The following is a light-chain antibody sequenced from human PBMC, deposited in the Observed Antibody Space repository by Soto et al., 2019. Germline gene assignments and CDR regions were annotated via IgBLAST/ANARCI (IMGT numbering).Light chain of an antibody. CDR3: TSYTRSDIGV. Sequence: QSVLTQPASVSGSPGQSITISCTGTSSDVGGYDFVSWYQQCPGKAPKLIIYDVSNRPSGVSNRFSGSKSGNTASLTISGLQAEDEADYYCTSYTRSDIGVFGGGTKLTVL. V-gene: IGLV2-14*01. J-gene: IGLJ3*02. CDR2: DVS. CDR1: SSDVGGYDF.